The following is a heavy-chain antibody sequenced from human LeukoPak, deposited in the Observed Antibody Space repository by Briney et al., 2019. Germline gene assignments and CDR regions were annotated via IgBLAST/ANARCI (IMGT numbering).Heavy chain of an antibody. V-gene: IGHV1-46*01. CDR3: ARARRITIFGVVSIQYYFDY. Sequence: ASVKVSCKASGYTFTSYYMHWVRQAPGQGLEWMGIINPSGGSTSYAQKFQGRVTMTRDTSTSTVYMELSSLRSDDTAVYYCARARRITIFGVVSIQYYFDYWGQGTLVTVSS. D-gene: IGHD3-3*01. CDR1: GYTFTSYY. J-gene: IGHJ4*02. CDR2: INPSGGST.